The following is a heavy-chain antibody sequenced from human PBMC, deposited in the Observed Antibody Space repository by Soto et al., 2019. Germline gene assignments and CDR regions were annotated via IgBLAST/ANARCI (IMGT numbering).Heavy chain of an antibody. CDR2: ISSSSSCI. J-gene: IGHJ4*02. D-gene: IGHD3-10*01. V-gene: IGHV3-21*01. Sequence: GGSLRLSCAASGFTFSRYSMNWVRQAPGKGLEWVSSISSSSSCIYYADSVKGRFTISRDNAKNSLYLQMNSLRAEDTAVYYCAPVPRDSYYYGSGPSTSFDYWGQGTLVTVSS. CDR1: GFTFSRYS. CDR3: APVPRDSYYYGSGPSTSFDY.